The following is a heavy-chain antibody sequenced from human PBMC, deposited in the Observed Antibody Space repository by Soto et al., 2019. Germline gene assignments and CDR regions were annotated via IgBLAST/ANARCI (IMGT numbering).Heavy chain of an antibody. CDR3: AHRRPHYCDWNNGYFDY. V-gene: IGHV2-5*02. CDR1: GFSLTTSGVG. Sequence: QITLKESGPTLVTPTQTLTLTCTFSGFSLTTSGVGVGWIRQPPGKALEFLVFIYWDDDKRYSPSLRSRLTITKDASENQVVLTLANMDPVDTATYYCAHRRPHYCDWNNGYFDYWGQGTLVTVSS. CDR2: IYWDDDK. J-gene: IGHJ4*02. D-gene: IGHD4-17*01.